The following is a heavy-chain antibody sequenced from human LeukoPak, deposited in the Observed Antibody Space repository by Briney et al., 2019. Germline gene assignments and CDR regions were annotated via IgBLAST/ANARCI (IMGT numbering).Heavy chain of an antibody. V-gene: IGHV3-9*01. CDR1: GFTFDDYA. Sequence: PGRSLRLSCAASGFTFDDYAMHWVRQAPGKGLEWVSGISWNSGSIDYADSVKGRFTISRDNAKNSLYLQMNSLRAEDTALYYCATYSGAQHKTFDYWGQGTLVTVSS. CDR2: ISWNSGSI. J-gene: IGHJ4*02. CDR3: ATYSGAQHKTFDY. D-gene: IGHD1-26*01.